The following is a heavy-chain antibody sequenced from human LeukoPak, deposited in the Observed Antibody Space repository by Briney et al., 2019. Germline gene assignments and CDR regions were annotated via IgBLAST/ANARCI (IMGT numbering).Heavy chain of an antibody. J-gene: IGHJ4*02. D-gene: IGHD4-17*01. CDR2: IYTSGST. CDR3: ARHEGHDYEDY. V-gene: IGHV4-61*02. Sequence: SETLSLTCTVSGGSISSGSYYWSWIRQPAGKGLEWIGRIYTSGSTNYNPSLKSRVTISVDTSKNQFSLKLSSVTAADTAVYYCARHEGHDYEDYWGQGTLVTVSS. CDR1: GGSISSGSYY.